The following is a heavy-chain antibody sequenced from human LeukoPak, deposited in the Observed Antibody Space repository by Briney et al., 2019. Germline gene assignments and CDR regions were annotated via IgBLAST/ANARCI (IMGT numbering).Heavy chain of an antibody. J-gene: IGHJ5*02. V-gene: IGHV1-8*01. Sequence: ASVKVSCKASGYTFSNYDIMWVRQATGQGLEWMGWMNPNSGDTGYAQKFQGRVTMTRNTSISTAYMELSSLRSGDTAVYYCARGIAATGTWGQGTLVTVSS. CDR3: ARGIAATGT. D-gene: IGHD6-13*01. CDR2: MNPNSGDT. CDR1: GYTFSNYD.